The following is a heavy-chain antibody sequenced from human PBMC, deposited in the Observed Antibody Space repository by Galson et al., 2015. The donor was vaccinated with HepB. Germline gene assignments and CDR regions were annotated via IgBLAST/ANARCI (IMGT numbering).Heavy chain of an antibody. Sequence: SVKVSCKASGVTFSSYAISWVRQAPGQGLEWMGGIIPIFGTANYAQKFQGRVTITSDESTSTAYMELSSLRSEDTAVYYCARVPGQEERYYFQHWGQGTLVTVSS. CDR2: IIPIFGTA. J-gene: IGHJ1*01. CDR1: GVTFSSYA. D-gene: IGHD1-1*01. V-gene: IGHV1-69*13. CDR3: ARVPGQEERYYFQH.